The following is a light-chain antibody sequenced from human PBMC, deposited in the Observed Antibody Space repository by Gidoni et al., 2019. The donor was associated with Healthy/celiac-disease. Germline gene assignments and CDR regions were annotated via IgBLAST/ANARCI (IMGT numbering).Light chain of an antibody. J-gene: IGKJ1*01. V-gene: IGKV1-9*01. Sequence: IQLTQSPSSLSASVGDRLTITCRASQGISSYLDWYQQKPGKAPKLLIYAASTLQSGVPSRFSGSGSGTDFNLTISSLKPEDFANYYCQQLNSYPPTFGQXTKVEIK. CDR1: QGISSY. CDR2: AAS. CDR3: QQLNSYPPT.